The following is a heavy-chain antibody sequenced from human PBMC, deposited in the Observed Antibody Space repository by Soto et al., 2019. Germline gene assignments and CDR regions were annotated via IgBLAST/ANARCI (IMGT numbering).Heavy chain of an antibody. J-gene: IGHJ3*02. V-gene: IGHV3-73*01. CDR3: TSDSSSWYLDAFDI. Sequence: AGGSLRLSCAASGFTFSGSAMHWVRQASGKGLEWVGRIRSKANSYATAYAASVKGRFTISRDDSKNTAYLQMNSLKTEDMAVYYCTSDSSSWYLDAFDIWGQGTMVTVSS. CDR2: IRSKANSYAT. D-gene: IGHD6-13*01. CDR1: GFTFSGSA.